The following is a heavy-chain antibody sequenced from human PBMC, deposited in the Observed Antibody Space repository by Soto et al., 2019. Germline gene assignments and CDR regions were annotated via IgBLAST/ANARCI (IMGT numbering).Heavy chain of an antibody. V-gene: IGHV4-39*01. CDR3: SRLNDYVEYFQH. J-gene: IGHJ1*01. D-gene: IGHD4-17*01. Sequence: QLQLQESGPGLVKPSETLSLNCSVSGGSIRSSPYYWGWIRQPPGKGLEYIGSIFHSGSTYYNPSLQNRVTISVDTSKNKFSLQLNSVTTAYTAVYYCSRLNDYVEYFQHWGQCALVTVSS. CDR1: GGSIRSSPYY. CDR2: IFHSGST.